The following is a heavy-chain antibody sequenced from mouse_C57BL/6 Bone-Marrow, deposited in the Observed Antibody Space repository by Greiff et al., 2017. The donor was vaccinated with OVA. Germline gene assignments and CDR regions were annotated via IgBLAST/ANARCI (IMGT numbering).Heavy chain of an antibody. D-gene: IGHD1-2*01. Sequence: EVMLVESGGDLVKPGGSLKLSCAASGFTFSSYGMSWVRQTPDKRLEWVATISSGGSYTYYPDSVKGRFTISRDKAKNTLYLQMSSLKSEDTAMYYCARRYYGGYWGQGTTLTVSS. CDR2: ISSGGSYT. CDR3: ARRYYGGY. CDR1: GFTFSSYG. V-gene: IGHV5-6*02. J-gene: IGHJ2*01.